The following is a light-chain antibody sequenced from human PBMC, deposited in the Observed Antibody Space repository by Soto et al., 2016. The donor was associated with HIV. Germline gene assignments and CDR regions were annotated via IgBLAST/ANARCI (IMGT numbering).Light chain of an antibody. V-gene: IGLV3-19*01. CDR1: SLRSYY. J-gene: IGLJ2*01. CDR3: QAWDSSTAV. CDR2: EDT. Sequence: SSELTQDPAVSVALGQTVRITCQGDSLRSYYGSWYQQKPGQSPVLVIFEDTKRPSGIPERFSGSNSGNTATLTISGTQAMDEADYYCQAWDSSTAVFGGGTKLTVL.